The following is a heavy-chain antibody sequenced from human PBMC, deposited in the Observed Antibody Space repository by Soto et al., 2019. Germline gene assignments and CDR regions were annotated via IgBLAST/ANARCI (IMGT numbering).Heavy chain of an antibody. CDR2: INHSGST. CDR1: GGSFSGYY. Sequence: PSETLSLTCAVYGGSFSGYYWSWIRQPPGKGLEWIGEINHSGSTNYNPSLESRVTISVDTSKNQFSLKLSSVTAADTAVYYCAGTSYGDIGYYYGMDVWGQGTTVTVSS. J-gene: IGHJ6*02. D-gene: IGHD4-17*01. V-gene: IGHV4-34*01. CDR3: AGTSYGDIGYYYGMDV.